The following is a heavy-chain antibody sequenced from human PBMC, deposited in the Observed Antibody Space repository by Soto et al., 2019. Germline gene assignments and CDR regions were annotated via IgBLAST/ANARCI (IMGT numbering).Heavy chain of an antibody. CDR2: ISYDGSNK. J-gene: IGHJ4*02. V-gene: IGHV3-30*18. CDR1: GFTFSSYC. Sequence: GGSLRLSCAASGFTFSSYCMHWVRQAPGKGLEWVAVISYDGSNKYYADSVKGRFTISRDNSKNTLYLQMNSLRAEDTAVYYCAKGLRYFDWLSSYFDYWGQGTLVTVSS. D-gene: IGHD3-9*01. CDR3: AKGLRYFDWLSSYFDY.